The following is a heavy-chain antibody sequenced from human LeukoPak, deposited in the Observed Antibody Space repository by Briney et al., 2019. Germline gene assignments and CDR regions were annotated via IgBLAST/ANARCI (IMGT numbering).Heavy chain of an antibody. CDR1: GGSISSSSYY. CDR2: IYYSGST. Sequence: SETLSLTCTVSGGSISSSSYYWGWIRQPPGKGLEWIGSIYYSGSTYYNPSLKSRVTISVDTSKNQFSLKLSSVTAADTAVYYCARLNREYGSGSYLDYWGQGTLVTVSS. D-gene: IGHD3-10*01. J-gene: IGHJ4*02. V-gene: IGHV4-39*01. CDR3: ARLNREYGSGSYLDY.